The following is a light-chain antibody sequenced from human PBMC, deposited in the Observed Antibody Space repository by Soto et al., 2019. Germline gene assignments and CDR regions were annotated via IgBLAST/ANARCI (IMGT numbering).Light chain of an antibody. V-gene: IGKV3-15*01. CDR1: QSVSSN. CDR3: QQYNNWPPT. CDR2: GAS. Sequence: EIVMTQSPATLSVSPGERATLSCRASQSVSSNLAWYQQKPGQAPRLLIYGASTRATGIPDRFSGSGSGTEFTLTISSLQSEDFEVYYCQQYNNWPPTLGQGTNVDIK. J-gene: IGKJ1*01.